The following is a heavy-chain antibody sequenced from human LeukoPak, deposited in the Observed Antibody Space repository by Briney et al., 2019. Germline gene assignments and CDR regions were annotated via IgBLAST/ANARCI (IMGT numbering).Heavy chain of an antibody. CDR1: GFTFSDYH. V-gene: IGHV3-43*02. J-gene: IGHJ3*02. Sequence: PGGSLRLSCAASGFTFSDYHMSWIRQAPGKGLEWVSLISGDGGSTYYADSVKGRFTISRDNSKNSLYLQMNSLRTEDTALYYCAKDAKYYDYVWGSYRYGGDAFDIWGQGTMVTVSS. CDR2: ISGDGGST. D-gene: IGHD3-16*02. CDR3: AKDAKYYDYVWGSYRYGGDAFDI.